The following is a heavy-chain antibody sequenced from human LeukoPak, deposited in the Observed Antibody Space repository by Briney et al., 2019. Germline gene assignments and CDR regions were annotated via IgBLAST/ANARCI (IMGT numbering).Heavy chain of an antibody. J-gene: IGHJ5*02. CDR3: ARRRRQAWFDP. CDR1: GGSISTTNYY. Sequence: SETLSLTCTVSGGSISTTNYYWGWIRQSPGKGLEWFGCVYYSGSTYYNPSLKSRVTISVDTSQNPFPLQLTSVTTADTAVYYCARRRRQAWFDPWGQGTLVTVSS. CDR2: VYYSGST. V-gene: IGHV4-39*06.